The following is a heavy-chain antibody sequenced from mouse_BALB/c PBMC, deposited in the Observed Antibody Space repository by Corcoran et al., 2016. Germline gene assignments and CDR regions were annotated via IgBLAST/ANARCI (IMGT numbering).Heavy chain of an antibody. Sequence: QIQLVQSGPELKNPGATVKISCKASGYTFTNYGMNWVKQAPGKGLKWMGWINTYTGEPTYADDFKGRFAFSVETSASTAYLQINNLKNEDTATYFCAKLGGDFAYWGQGTLVTVSA. CDR2: INTYTGEP. CDR1: GYTFTNYG. J-gene: IGHJ3*01. CDR3: AKLGGDFAY. V-gene: IGHV9-3-1*01. D-gene: IGHD4-1*01.